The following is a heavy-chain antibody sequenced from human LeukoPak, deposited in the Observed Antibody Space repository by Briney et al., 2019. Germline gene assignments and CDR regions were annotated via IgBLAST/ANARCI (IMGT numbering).Heavy chain of an antibody. Sequence: PSETLSLTCTVSGASINSYYWSWMRQPPGKGLEWIGHSFYSGTTNYNPSLKSRVTISVDRSKNEFSLRLNSATAADTAVYYCARGTGNWNYRVWGQGTLVTVSS. D-gene: IGHD1-7*01. CDR3: ARGTGNWNYRV. V-gene: IGHV4-59*01. CDR2: SFYSGTT. J-gene: IGHJ4*02. CDR1: GASINSYY.